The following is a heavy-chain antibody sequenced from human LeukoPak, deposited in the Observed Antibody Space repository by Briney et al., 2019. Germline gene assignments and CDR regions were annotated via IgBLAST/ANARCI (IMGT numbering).Heavy chain of an antibody. V-gene: IGHV3-23*01. CDR1: GLTFSSYA. CDR2: ISGSGGST. CDR3: ARGSYSSSSGLGDY. D-gene: IGHD6-6*01. Sequence: PGGSLRLSCAASGLTFSSYAMSWARQAPGKGLEWVSAISGSGGSTYHADSVKGRFTISRDNSKNTLYLQMNSLRAEDTAVYYCARGSYSSSSGLGDYWGQGTLVTVSS. J-gene: IGHJ4*02.